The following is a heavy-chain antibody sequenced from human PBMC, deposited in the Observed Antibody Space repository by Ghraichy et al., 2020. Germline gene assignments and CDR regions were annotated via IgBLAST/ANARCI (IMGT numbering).Heavy chain of an antibody. CDR2: ISYDGSNK. D-gene: IGHD1-7*01. CDR3: ARGESGTTSAPYYYYMDV. V-gene: IGHV3-30-3*01. J-gene: IGHJ6*03. CDR1: GFTFSSYA. Sequence: LSLTCAASGFTFSSYAMHWVRQAPGKGLEWVAVISYDGSNKYYADSVKGRFTISRDNSKNTLYLQMNSLRAEDTAVYYCARGESGTTSAPYYYYMDVWGKGTSVTVSS.